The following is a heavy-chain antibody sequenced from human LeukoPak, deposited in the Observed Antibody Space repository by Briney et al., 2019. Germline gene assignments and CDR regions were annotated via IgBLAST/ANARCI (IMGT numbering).Heavy chain of an antibody. CDR1: GYTFTTDA. CDR3: ARRRWADAFDI. V-gene: IGHV7-4-1*02. J-gene: IGHJ3*02. D-gene: IGHD4-23*01. CDR2: INTNTGNP. Sequence: ASVKVSCQASGYTFTTDALNWVRQAPGQGLQWMGWINTNTGNPTYAQGFTGRFVFSLDTSVSTAYLETSSLKTEDTAVYYCARRRWADAFDIWGQGTMVTVSS.